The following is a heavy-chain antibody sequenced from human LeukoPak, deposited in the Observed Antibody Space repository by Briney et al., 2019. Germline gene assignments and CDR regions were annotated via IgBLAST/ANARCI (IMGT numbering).Heavy chain of an antibody. Sequence: GESLKISCEGSGYSFSNYWIGWVRQMPGKGLELMGIIYPGDYETRYSPSFQGLVTISVDKSISTAYLQWSSLKPSDTAMYYCAIPPGYCGNDCSFDHWGQGTLVTVSS. D-gene: IGHD2-21*02. CDR3: AIPPGYCGNDCSFDH. CDR1: GYSFSNYW. V-gene: IGHV5-51*01. CDR2: IYPGDYET. J-gene: IGHJ4*02.